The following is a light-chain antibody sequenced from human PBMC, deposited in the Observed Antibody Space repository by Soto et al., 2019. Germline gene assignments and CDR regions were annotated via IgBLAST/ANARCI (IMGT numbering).Light chain of an antibody. Sequence: DIVMTQSPLSLPVTPGEPASISCRSSQSLLHSNGYNYLDWYLQKPGQSPQLLIYLGSYRASGVPDRFSGSGSGTDFTLKISRVEAEDVGVYYCMQALQTRKFGPGTKV. J-gene: IGKJ1*01. V-gene: IGKV2-28*01. CDR1: QSLLHSNGYNY. CDR3: MQALQTRK. CDR2: LGS.